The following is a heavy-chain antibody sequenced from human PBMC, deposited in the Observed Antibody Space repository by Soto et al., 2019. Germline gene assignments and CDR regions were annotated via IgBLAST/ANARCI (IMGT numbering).Heavy chain of an antibody. V-gene: IGHV3-66*01. CDR2: IYGGGST. CDR3: ARGPTGGDYFDY. J-gene: IGHJ4*02. Sequence: EVQLVESGGGLVQPGGSLRLSCAASGFTVSSNYMSWVRQAPGKGLEWVSVIYGGGSTYYADFVKGRFTISRDNSKNTLYLQMNSLRAEDTAVYYCARGPTGGDYFDYWGQGTLVTVSS. D-gene: IGHD7-27*01. CDR1: GFTVSSNY.